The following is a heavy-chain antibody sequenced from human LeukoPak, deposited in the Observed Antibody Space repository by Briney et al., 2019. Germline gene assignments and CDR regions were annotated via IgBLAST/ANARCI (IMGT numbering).Heavy chain of an antibody. J-gene: IGHJ3*02. V-gene: IGHV4-39*07. CDR3: ARDLYSSRTNDAFVI. CDR2: IYYHGST. D-gene: IGHD6-13*01. Sequence: SETLSLTCTVSGGSIRSNNYYWGWIRQPPGKGPEWIGSIYYHGSTYYNPSLKSRVTISVDTSKNQFSLKLSSVTAADTAVYYCARDLYSSRTNDAFVIWGQGTMVTVSS. CDR1: GGSIRSNNYY.